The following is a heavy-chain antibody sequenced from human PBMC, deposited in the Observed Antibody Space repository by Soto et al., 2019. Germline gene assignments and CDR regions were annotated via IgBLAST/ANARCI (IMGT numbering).Heavy chain of an antibody. CDR2: IDPSDSYT. Sequence: LKISCQASGYKFTSNWLSWVRQVPGKGLEWVGRIDPSDSYTKYSPSFQGRVTITTDKSISTVYLQWDSLQASDTAMYYCARQAPRGYTYAKDYFEYWGQGTLVTVSS. CDR1: GYKFTSNW. J-gene: IGHJ4*02. V-gene: IGHV5-10-1*01. D-gene: IGHD5-18*01. CDR3: ARQAPRGYTYAKDYFEY.